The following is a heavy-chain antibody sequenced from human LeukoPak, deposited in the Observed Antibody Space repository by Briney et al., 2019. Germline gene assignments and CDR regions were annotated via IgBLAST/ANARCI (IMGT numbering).Heavy chain of an antibody. Sequence: SQALSLTCAISGDSVSSNSAAWNWIRQSPSRGLEWLGRTYYRSKWYNDYAVSVKSRITINPDTSKNQFSLQLNSVTPEDTAVYYCARSSGSGSSWYVNNYYYGMDVWGQGTTVTVSS. CDR3: ARSSGSGSSWYVNNYYYGMDV. CDR1: GDSVSSNSAA. D-gene: IGHD6-13*01. CDR2: TYYRSKWYN. V-gene: IGHV6-1*01. J-gene: IGHJ6*02.